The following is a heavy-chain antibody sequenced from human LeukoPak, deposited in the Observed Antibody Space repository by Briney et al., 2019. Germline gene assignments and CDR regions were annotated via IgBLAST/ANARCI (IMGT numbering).Heavy chain of an antibody. CDR1: GFTFSSYS. CDR2: ISSSSSYI. J-gene: IGHJ4*02. CDR3: ARDPRHCSSTSCYPD. V-gene: IGHV3-21*01. D-gene: IGHD2-2*01. Sequence: GGSLRLPCAASGFTFSSYSMNWVRQAPGKGLEWVSSISSSSSYIYYADSVKGRFTISRDNAKNSLYLQMNSLRAEDTAVYYCARDPRHCSSTSCYPDWGQGTLVTVSS.